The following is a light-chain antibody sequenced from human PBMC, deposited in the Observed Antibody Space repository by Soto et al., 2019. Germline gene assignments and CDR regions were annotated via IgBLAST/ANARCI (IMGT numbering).Light chain of an antibody. J-gene: IGLJ2*01. CDR3: QTWDTGIVV. V-gene: IGLV4-69*01. CDR2: LNSDGSH. CDR1: SGHSYYA. Sequence: QPVLTQSPSASASLGASVKLTCTLSSGHSYYAIAWHQQQPEKGPRYLMKLNSDGSHSKGDGIPDRFSGSSSEAERYLTISSLQSEDEADYYCQTWDTGIVVFGAGTKLTVL.